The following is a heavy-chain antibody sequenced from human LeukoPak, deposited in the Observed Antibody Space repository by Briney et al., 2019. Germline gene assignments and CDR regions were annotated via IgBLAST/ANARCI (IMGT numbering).Heavy chain of an antibody. J-gene: IGHJ4*02. Sequence: RASVKVSCEASGYTFTDYYVHWVRQAPGQGLEWMGWINPNSGGTNYAQKFQGRVTMTRETSISTAHMELSRLRSDDTAVYFCAREKMVGAPKLLDYWGQGTLVTVSS. D-gene: IGHD1-26*01. CDR2: INPNSGGT. CDR3: AREKMVGAPKLLDY. CDR1: GYTFTDYY. V-gene: IGHV1-2*02.